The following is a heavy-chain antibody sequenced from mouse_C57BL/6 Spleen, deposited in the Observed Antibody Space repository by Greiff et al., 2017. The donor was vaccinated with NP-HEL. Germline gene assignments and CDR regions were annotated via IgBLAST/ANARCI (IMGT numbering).Heavy chain of an antibody. D-gene: IGHD3-2*02. Sequence: QVQLKESGAELVKPGASVKISCKASGYAFSSYWMNLVKQRPGKGLEWIGQIYPGDGDTNYNGKFKGKATLTADKSSSTAYMQLSSLTYEDSAVYFGARGSGYPYAMDYWGQGTSVTVSS. CDR3: ARGSGYPYAMDY. CDR2: IYPGDGDT. CDR1: GYAFSSYW. V-gene: IGHV1-80*01. J-gene: IGHJ4*01.